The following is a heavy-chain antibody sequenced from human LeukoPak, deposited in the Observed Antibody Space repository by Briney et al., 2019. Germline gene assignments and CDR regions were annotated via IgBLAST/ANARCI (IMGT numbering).Heavy chain of an antibody. Sequence: SETLSLTCTVSGDSLSSGDYYWSWIRQPPGKGLEWIGYVYYTGSTYYSPSLKSRVTISVDTSKNQFSLKLTSVTAADTAVYYCAGELPRPRCFDLWGRGTLVTVSS. CDR3: AGELPRPRCFDL. D-gene: IGHD1-26*01. CDR1: GDSLSSGDYY. CDR2: VYYTGST. J-gene: IGHJ2*01. V-gene: IGHV4-30-4*01.